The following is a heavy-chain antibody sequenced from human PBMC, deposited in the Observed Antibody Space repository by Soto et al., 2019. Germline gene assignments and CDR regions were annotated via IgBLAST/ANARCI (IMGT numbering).Heavy chain of an antibody. D-gene: IGHD1-26*01. Sequence: QLLESGGGLVQPGGSLRLSCATSGFSFSTYAMSWVRQAQGKGLEWVSSISAGGAATYYADSVKGRFTISRDNSKNTLYLQMNSLRVEDTAVYYGAKDRVGAISNYFDYWGQGTLVTVSS. CDR1: GFSFSTYA. J-gene: IGHJ4*02. CDR3: AKDRVGAISNYFDY. CDR2: ISAGGAAT. V-gene: IGHV3-23*01.